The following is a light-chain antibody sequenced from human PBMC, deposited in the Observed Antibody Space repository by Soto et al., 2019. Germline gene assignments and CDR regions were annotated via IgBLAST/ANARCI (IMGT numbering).Light chain of an antibody. V-gene: IGLV2-8*01. CDR1: SSDVGKYNF. CDR2: DVT. Sequence: QSALTQPPSASGSPGQSVTISCTGASSDVGKYNFVSWYQQHPGKAPKLMIYDVTEWPSGVPDRFSGSKSGNTASLTVSGLQAEDEADYYCTAYAGSSIPVVFGGGTKLTVL. J-gene: IGLJ2*01. CDR3: TAYAGSSIPVV.